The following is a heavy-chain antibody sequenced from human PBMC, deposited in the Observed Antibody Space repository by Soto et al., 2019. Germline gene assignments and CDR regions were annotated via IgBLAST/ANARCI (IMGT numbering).Heavy chain of an antibody. V-gene: IGHV3-21*01. CDR1: GFTFSSYS. D-gene: IGHD3-22*01. CDR3: ARVAYYDSSGYYPPDAFDI. J-gene: IGHJ3*02. CDR2: ISSSSSYI. Sequence: GGSLRLSCAASGFTFSSYSMNWVRQAPGKGLEWVSSISSSSSYIYYADSVKGRFTISRDNAKNSLYLQMNSLRAEDTAVYYCARVAYYDSSGYYPPDAFDIWGQGTMVTVS.